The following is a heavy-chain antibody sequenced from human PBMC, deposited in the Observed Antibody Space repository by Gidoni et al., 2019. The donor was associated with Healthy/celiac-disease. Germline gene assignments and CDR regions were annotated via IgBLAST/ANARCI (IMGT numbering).Heavy chain of an antibody. J-gene: IGHJ6*02. CDR1: GFTFSIYW. Sequence: EVQLVESGGGLVQPGGSLRLSCAASGFTFSIYWMSWVRQAPGKGLEWVANIKQDGREKYYVDSVKGRFTISRDNAKNSLYLQMNSLRAEDTAVYYCARGPRYQLDYYYYYYGMDVWGQGTTVTVSS. D-gene: IGHD2-2*01. CDR3: ARGPRYQLDYYYYYYGMDV. V-gene: IGHV3-7*04. CDR2: IKQDGREK.